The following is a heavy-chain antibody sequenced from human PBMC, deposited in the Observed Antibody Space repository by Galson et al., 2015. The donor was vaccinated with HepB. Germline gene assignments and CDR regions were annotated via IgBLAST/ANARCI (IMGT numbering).Heavy chain of an antibody. D-gene: IGHD1-26*01. V-gene: IGHV4-59*01. Sequence: ETLSLTCTVSGGSISGYYWTWIRQPPGKGLEWIGYKYHNGDTTYNPSLRSRVTISLDPSKNQFSLRLNAITAADTGIYYCARDLGSGRFPWDYHYGMDVWGQGTAVSVSS. CDR2: KYHNGDT. J-gene: IGHJ6*02. CDR1: GGSISGYY. CDR3: ARDLGSGRFPWDYHYGMDV.